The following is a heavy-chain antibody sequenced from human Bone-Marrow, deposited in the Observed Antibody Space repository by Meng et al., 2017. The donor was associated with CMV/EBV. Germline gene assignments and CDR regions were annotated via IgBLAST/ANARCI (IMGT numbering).Heavy chain of an antibody. CDR3: ATTYGGYYDSSGSDY. V-gene: IGHV1-69*01. J-gene: IGHJ4*02. Sequence: QVQLVQSGAEVKKLGSSVKVSCKPSGGAFSSYAFSWVRQAPGQGLEWMGGIIVLFDTANYAQKFQGRVTITADESTNTAYMELSSLTSDDTAVYYCATTYGGYYDSSGSDYWGQGTLVTVSS. D-gene: IGHD3-22*01. CDR1: GGAFSSYA. CDR2: IIVLFDTA.